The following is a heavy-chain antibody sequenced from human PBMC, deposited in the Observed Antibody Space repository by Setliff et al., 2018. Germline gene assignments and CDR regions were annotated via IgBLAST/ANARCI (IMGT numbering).Heavy chain of an antibody. CDR2: ISRGGNTI. CDR3: TREAPRQGDYYMDV. CDR1: GFTFSDYY. V-gene: IGHV3-11*04. J-gene: IGHJ6*03. Sequence: GGSLRLSCAASGFTFSDYYMNWIRQAPGKGLEWVSYISRGGNTIYYADSVKGRFTISRDNAKNSLYLQMNSLRAEDTAVYYCTREAPRQGDYYMDVWGKGTTVTVSS.